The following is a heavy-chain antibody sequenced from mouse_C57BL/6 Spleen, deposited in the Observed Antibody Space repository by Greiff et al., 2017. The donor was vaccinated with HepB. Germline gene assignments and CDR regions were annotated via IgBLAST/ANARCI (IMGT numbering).Heavy chain of an antibody. CDR3: ARTGDSSAY. Sequence: VHVKQSGPELVKPGASVKIPCKASGYTFTDYNMDWVKQSHGKSLEWIGDINPNNGGTIYNQKFKGKATLTVDKSSSTAYMELRSLTSEDTAVYYCARTGDSSAYWGQGTLVTVSA. CDR2: INPNNGGT. V-gene: IGHV1-18*01. D-gene: IGHD3-3*01. J-gene: IGHJ3*01. CDR1: GYTFTDYN.